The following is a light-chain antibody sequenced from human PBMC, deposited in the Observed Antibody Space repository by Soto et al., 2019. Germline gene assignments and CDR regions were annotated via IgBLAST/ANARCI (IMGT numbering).Light chain of an antibody. Sequence: QSVLTQPPSASGTPGQRVTISCSGSSSNIGSNTVNWYQQLPGTAPQLLLYSNNQRPSGVPDRFSGSKSGTSASLAISGLQSEDEADYYCAAWDDSLKGRDLLFRGGTKLTVL. CDR2: SNN. CDR1: SSNIGSNT. V-gene: IGLV1-44*01. CDR3: AAWDDSLKGRDLL. J-gene: IGLJ3*02.